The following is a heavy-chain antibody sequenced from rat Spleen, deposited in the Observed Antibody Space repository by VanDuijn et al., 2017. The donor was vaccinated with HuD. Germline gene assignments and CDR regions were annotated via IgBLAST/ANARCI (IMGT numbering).Heavy chain of an antibody. V-gene: IGHV3-1*01. CDR1: GYSITSNY. CDR2: ISYSGST. J-gene: IGHJ3*01. Sequence: EVQLQESGPGLVKPSQSLSLTCSVTGYSITSNYWGWIRKFPGNKMEWIGHISYSGSTNYNPSLKSRISFTRDTSKNQFFLQLNSVTTEDTATYYCATGGTYNSGYEIWFAYWGQGTLVTVSS. CDR3: ATGGTYNSGYEIWFAY. D-gene: IGHD4-3*01.